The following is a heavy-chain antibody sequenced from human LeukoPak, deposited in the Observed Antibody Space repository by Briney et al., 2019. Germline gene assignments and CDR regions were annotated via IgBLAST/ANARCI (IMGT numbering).Heavy chain of an antibody. D-gene: IGHD2-21*02. CDR1: GYTFTSYG. Sequence: ASVKVSCKASGYTFTSYGISWVRQAPGQGHEWMGWISAYNGNTNYAQKLQGRITMTTDTSTSTAYMELRSLRSDDTAVYYCARDLTADSLFDYWGQGTLVTVSS. J-gene: IGHJ4*02. CDR2: ISAYNGNT. V-gene: IGHV1-18*01. CDR3: ARDLTADSLFDY.